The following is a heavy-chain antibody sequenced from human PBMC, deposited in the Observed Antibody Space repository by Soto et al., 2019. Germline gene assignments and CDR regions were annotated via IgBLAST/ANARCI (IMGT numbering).Heavy chain of an antibody. Sequence: GESLKISCKGSGYSFTSYWIGWVRQMPGKGLEWMGIIYPGDSDTRYSPSFQGQVTISADKSISTAYLQWSSLKASDTAMYYCARHRITYYYGSGSYDAFAISGQGTMVTVSS. CDR1: GYSFTSYW. J-gene: IGHJ3*02. V-gene: IGHV5-51*01. D-gene: IGHD3-10*01. CDR3: ARHRITYYYGSGSYDAFAI. CDR2: IYPGDSDT.